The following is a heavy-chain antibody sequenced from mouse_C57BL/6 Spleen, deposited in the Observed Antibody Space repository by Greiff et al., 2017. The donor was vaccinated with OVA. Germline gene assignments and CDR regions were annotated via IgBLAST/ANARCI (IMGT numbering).Heavy chain of an antibody. Sequence: EVKLMESGGGLVKPGGSLKLSCAASGFTFSDYGMHWVRQAPEKGLEWVAYISSGSSTIYYADTVKGRFTISRDNAKNTLFLHMTSLRSEDTAMYYCARLTGSYYFDYWGQGTTLTVSS. CDR1: GFTFSDYG. CDR2: ISSGSSTI. CDR3: ARLTGSYYFDY. D-gene: IGHD4-1*01. V-gene: IGHV5-17*01. J-gene: IGHJ2*01.